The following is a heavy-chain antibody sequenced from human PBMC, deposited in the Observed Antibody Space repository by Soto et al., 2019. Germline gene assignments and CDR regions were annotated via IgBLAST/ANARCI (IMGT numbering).Heavy chain of an antibody. CDR2: IRRKTDGGTT. CDR3: TTTRPGTNVFDN. V-gene: IGHV3-15*01. Sequence: EVQLVESGGGLVEPGGSLRLSCAASGITFSNAWMNWVRKAPGKGLEYIGRIRRKTDGGTTEYAAPVEGRFTVSRDDSKNTLYLQMIGLKTEDTAVYYCTTTRPGTNVFDNWGQGTLVTVSS. CDR1: GITFSNAW. J-gene: IGHJ3*02. D-gene: IGHD6-13*01.